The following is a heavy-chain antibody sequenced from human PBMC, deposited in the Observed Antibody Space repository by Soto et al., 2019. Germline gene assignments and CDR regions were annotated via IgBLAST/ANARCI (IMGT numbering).Heavy chain of an antibody. Sequence: ASVKVSCKASGYTFIDYDINWVRQAPGQGLEWMGWVSPNSGNTVYAQRFQDRVTMTRDTSISTAYMELSSLRFEDTAMYYCPRGRFYSETSTWFGFWGQGPPVTVS. CDR1: GYTFIDYD. CDR2: VSPNSGNT. J-gene: IGHJ5*01. D-gene: IGHD2-2*01. V-gene: IGHV1-8*01. CDR3: PRGRFYSETSTWFGF.